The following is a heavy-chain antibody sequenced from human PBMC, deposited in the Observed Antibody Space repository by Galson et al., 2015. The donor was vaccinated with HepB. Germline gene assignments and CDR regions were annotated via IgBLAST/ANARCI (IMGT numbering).Heavy chain of an antibody. J-gene: IGHJ5*02. CDR2: IIPIFGIA. D-gene: IGHD1-26*01. Sequence: SVKVSCKASGGTFSSYAISWVRQAPGQGLEWMGGIIPIFGIANYAQKFQGRVTITADESTSTAYMELSSLRSEDTAVYYCARDFRGREVGATISLSPNWFDPWGQGTLVTVSS. CDR1: GGTFSSYA. V-gene: IGHV1-69*13. CDR3: ARDFRGREVGATISLSPNWFDP.